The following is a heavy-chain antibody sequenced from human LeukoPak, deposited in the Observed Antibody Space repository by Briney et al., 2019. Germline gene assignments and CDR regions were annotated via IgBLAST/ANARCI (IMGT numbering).Heavy chain of an antibody. V-gene: IGHV4-39*01. Sequence: SETLSLTCTVSGGSISSTNYYWGWIRQPPGKGLEWIGNIYYSGSTYYNPSLKSRVTISVDTSKNQFSLKLSSVTAADTAVYYCARLYHDILTGYYYFGYWGQGTLVTVSS. D-gene: IGHD3-9*01. CDR3: ARLYHDILTGYYYFGY. CDR1: GGSISSTNYY. J-gene: IGHJ4*02. CDR2: IYYSGST.